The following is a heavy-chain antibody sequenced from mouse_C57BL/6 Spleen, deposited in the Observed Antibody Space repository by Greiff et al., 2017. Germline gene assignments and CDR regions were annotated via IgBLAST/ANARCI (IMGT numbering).Heavy chain of an antibody. Sequence: EVQLVESGGGLVQPKGSLKLSCAASGFTFNTYAMHWVRQAPGKGLEWVARIRSKSSNYATYYADSVKDRFTISGDDSQSMLYLQMNNLKTEDTAMYYCVRERGYPAWFAYWGQGTLVTVSA. CDR2: IRSKSSNYAT. CDR1: GFTFNTYA. CDR3: VRERGYPAWFAY. V-gene: IGHV10-3*01. D-gene: IGHD2-2*01. J-gene: IGHJ3*01.